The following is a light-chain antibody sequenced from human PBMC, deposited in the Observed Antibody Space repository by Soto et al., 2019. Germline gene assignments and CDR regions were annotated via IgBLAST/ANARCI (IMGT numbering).Light chain of an antibody. CDR1: NSNIGNSY. J-gene: IGLJ2*01. CDR3: GAWDSSLSVVV. Sequence: QSVLTQPPSVSAAPGQKVTISCSGSNSNIGNSYVSWYQQLPGTAPKLLIYDNNKQASGIPVRFSGSKSGTSATLGITGLQTGDEADYYCGAWDSSLSVVVFGGGTKLTVL. V-gene: IGLV1-51*01. CDR2: DNN.